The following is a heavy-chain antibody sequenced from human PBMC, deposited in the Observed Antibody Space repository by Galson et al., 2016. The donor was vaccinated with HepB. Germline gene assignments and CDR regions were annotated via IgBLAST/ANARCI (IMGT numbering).Heavy chain of an antibody. J-gene: IGHJ3*02. CDR2: ISSNAGST. V-gene: IGHV3-64D*09. CDR1: GFTFSSYA. D-gene: IGHD3-16*01. Sequence: SLRLSCAASGFTFSSYAMHWVRQAPGKGLEYVSAISSNAGSTHYADSVKGRFTISRDNSKNTLYLQMSSLRAEDTAVYYCVKDGGEDTLGGFDIWGQGTMVTVSS. CDR3: VKDGGEDTLGGFDI.